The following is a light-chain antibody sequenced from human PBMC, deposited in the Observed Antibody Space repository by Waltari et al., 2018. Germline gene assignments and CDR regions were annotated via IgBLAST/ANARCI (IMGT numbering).Light chain of an antibody. V-gene: IGLV2-14*03. CDR3: KSFTNRLTYV. CDR2: DVA. Sequence: QSALTQPASVSGSPGQSITISCTGTASDIGNYDHVSWYQQHPGKAPKLIIYDVAKRPSGVSDRFSGSKSGNTASLTISGLQAEDEADYYCKSFTNRLTYVFGSGTKVSV. CDR1: ASDIGNYDH. J-gene: IGLJ1*01.